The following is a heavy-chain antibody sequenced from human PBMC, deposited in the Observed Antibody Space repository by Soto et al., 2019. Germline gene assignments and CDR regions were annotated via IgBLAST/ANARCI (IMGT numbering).Heavy chain of an antibody. D-gene: IGHD5-18*01. J-gene: IGHJ5*02. V-gene: IGHV4-59*01. CDR1: GGSINNYY. CDR2: IYDSGST. CDR3: AREHGFRYGLNYFDP. Sequence: QVQLQESGPGLVKPSETLSLTCTVSGGSINNYYWSWIRQPPGKGLEWIGYIYDSGSTNYNPSLKSRVTMSVDTSQNQFSLNLSSVTAADTAVYYCAREHGFRYGLNYFDPWGQGTLVTVSS.